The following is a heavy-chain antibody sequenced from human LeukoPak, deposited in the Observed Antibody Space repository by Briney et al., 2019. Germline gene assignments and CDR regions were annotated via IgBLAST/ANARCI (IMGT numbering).Heavy chain of an antibody. J-gene: IGHJ4*02. CDR2: INPSGGST. Sequence: GASVKVSCKASGYTFTRYYMHWVRQAPGQGLEWMGIINPSGGSTSYAQKSQGRVTMTRDTSTSTVYMELSSLRSEDTAVYYCARDLHYYDGSGYFEITPFDYWGQGTLVTVSS. CDR1: GYTFTRYY. CDR3: ARDLHYYDGSGYFEITPFDY. D-gene: IGHD3-22*01. V-gene: IGHV1-46*01.